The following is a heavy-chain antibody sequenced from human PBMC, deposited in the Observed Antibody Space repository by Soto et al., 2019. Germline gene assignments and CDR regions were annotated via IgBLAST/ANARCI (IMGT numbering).Heavy chain of an antibody. CDR3: ARDNGGTFDY. Sequence: QVHLVESGGGSVKPGGSLRLTCAASGFTFSDYYMTWIRQAPGKGLEWVSYVSSRSTSTNYADSMKGRFTISRDNAKNSLYLQMNSLRAEDTAVYYCARDNGGTFDYGGQGTLVTVSS. V-gene: IGHV3-11*05. CDR2: VSSRSTST. J-gene: IGHJ4*02. D-gene: IGHD2-8*01. CDR1: GFTFSDYY.